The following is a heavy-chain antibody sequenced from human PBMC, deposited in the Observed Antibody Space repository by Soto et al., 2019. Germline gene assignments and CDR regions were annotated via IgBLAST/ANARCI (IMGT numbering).Heavy chain of an antibody. V-gene: IGHV1-69*01. Sequence: QVQLVQSGAEVRKPGSSVKVSCKASGGTFSRHAISWVRQAPGQGLEWMGGIIPIFGTANPAQKFQGRVTIIADESTSTGYMELSSLRSEDTAIYYCARGWGYDSSDYYYAYWGQGTLVIVSS. D-gene: IGHD3-22*01. CDR1: GGTFSRHA. J-gene: IGHJ4*02. CDR3: ARGWGYDSSDYYYAY. CDR2: IIPIFGTA.